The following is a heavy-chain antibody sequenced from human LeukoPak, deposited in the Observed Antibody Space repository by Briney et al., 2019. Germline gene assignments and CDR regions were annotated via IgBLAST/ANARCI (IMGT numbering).Heavy chain of an antibody. V-gene: IGHV3-23*01. CDR3: ARDLNGDYAFDY. D-gene: IGHD4-17*01. Sequence: QPGGSLRLSCAASGFTFSSSAMSWVRQAPGKGLEWVSAISNNGGYTYYADSVQGRFTISRDNSKSTLCLQMNSLRAEDTAVYYCARDLNGDYAFDYWGQGTLVTVSS. CDR2: ISNNGGYT. J-gene: IGHJ4*02. CDR1: GFTFSSSA.